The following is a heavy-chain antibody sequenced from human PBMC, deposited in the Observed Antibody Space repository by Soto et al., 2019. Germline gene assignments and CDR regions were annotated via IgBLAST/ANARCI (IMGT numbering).Heavy chain of an antibody. V-gene: IGHV3-23*01. Sequence: PGGSLRLSCIASGFTFTSYAMSWVRQAPGKGLEWVSGISGSGGSTYYADSVKGRFTISRDNSKNTLYLQMNSLRDEDTAVYYCAKDQGYSSSSLGLGHFDYWGQGTLVTVSS. CDR2: ISGSGGST. CDR3: AKDQGYSSSSLGLGHFDY. CDR1: GFTFTSYA. J-gene: IGHJ4*02. D-gene: IGHD6-6*01.